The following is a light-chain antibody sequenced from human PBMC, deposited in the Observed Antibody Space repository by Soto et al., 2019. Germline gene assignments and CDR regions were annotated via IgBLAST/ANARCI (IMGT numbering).Light chain of an antibody. CDR3: QQYSTYTPRT. V-gene: IGKV1-33*01. Sequence: DIQMTQSPSSLSASVGDRVTITCQASQDIYNYLNWYQQKPGKAPKLLICDASNLETGVPSRFSGSGSGTEFTLTISSLQPDDFATYYCQQYSTYTPRTFGQGTKVDIK. J-gene: IGKJ1*01. CDR2: DAS. CDR1: QDIYNY.